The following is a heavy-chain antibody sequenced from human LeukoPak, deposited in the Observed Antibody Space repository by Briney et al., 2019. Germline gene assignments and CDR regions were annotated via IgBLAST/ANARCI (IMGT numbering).Heavy chain of an antibody. V-gene: IGHV4-39*07. CDR3: ARDPDFWSGYYNFDY. CDR2: ISDSGTT. CDR1: GGSISSNSHY. D-gene: IGHD3-3*01. J-gene: IGHJ4*02. Sequence: SETLSLTCTVSGGSISSNSHYWGWIRQPPGKGLEWIGSISDSGTTYYNPSLKSRVTISVDTSKNQFSLKLSSVTAADTAIYYCARDPDFWSGYYNFDYWGQGTLVTVSS.